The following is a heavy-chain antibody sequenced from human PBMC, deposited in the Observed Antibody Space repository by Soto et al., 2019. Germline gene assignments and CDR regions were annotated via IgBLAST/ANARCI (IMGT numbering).Heavy chain of an antibody. V-gene: IGHV3-11*06. D-gene: IGHD3-22*01. CDR2: ISSSSSYT. J-gene: IGHJ4*02. CDR1: GFTFSDYY. Sequence: GGSLRLSCAASGFTFSDYYMSWIRQAPGKGLEWVSYISSSSSYTNYADSVKGRFTISRDNAKNSLYLQMNSLRAEDTAVYYCARAGDYDSSGFLSDNNFDYWGQGTLVTVSS. CDR3: ARAGDYDSSGFLSDNNFDY.